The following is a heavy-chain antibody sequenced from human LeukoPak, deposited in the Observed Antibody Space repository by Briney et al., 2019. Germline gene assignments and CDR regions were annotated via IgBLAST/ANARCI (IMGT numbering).Heavy chain of an antibody. V-gene: IGHV4-34*01. CDR2: INHSGST. J-gene: IGHJ4*02. D-gene: IGHD5-18*01. CDR3: ARGSSLFRRYSYGVDY. CDR1: GGSFSGYY. Sequence: PSETLSLTCAVYGGSFSGYYWSWIRQPPGKGLEWIGEINHSGSTNYNPSLKSRVTISVDTSKDQFSLKLSSVTAADTAVYYCARGSSLFRRYSYGVDYWGQGTLVTVSS.